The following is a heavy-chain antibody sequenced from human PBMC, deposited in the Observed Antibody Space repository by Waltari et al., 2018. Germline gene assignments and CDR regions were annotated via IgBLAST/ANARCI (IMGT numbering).Heavy chain of an antibody. Sequence: QVQLQESGPGLVKPSETLSLTCTVSGGSIRSYYWSWLRQPAGKGLEWIGRIYTSGSTNYNPSLKSRVTMSVDTSKNQFSLKLSSVTAADTAVYYCARASPRLRYGDRNYDWYFDLWGRGTLVTVSS. CDR1: GGSIRSYY. V-gene: IGHV4-4*07. CDR2: IYTSGST. D-gene: IGHD4-17*01. CDR3: ARASPRLRYGDRNYDWYFDL. J-gene: IGHJ2*01.